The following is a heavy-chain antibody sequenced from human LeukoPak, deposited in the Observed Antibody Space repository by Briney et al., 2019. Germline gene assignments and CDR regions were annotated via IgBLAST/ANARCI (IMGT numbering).Heavy chain of an antibody. V-gene: IGHV4-31*03. CDR3: ARVFRYYYGLDY. CDR1: GGSISSGGYY. J-gene: IGHJ4*02. D-gene: IGHD3-22*01. Sequence: SQTLSLTCTVSGGSISSGGYYWSWIRQHPGKGLEWIGYIYYSGSTNYNPSLKSRVTISVDTSKNQFSLKQSSVTAADTAVYYCARVFRYYYGLDYCGQGTLVTVSS. CDR2: IYYSGST.